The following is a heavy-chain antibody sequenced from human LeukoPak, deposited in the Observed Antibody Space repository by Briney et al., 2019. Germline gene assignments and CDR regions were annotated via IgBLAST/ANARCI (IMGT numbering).Heavy chain of an antibody. V-gene: IGHV3-48*03. D-gene: IGHD2-15*01. CDR2: ISSSGATR. J-gene: IGHJ6*03. CDR3: AREVVVAATRYMDV. CDR1: GFTFSSYE. Sequence: PGGSLRLSCAASGFTFSSYEMNWVRQAPGKGLEGVSYISSSGATRYYADSVKGRFTMSRDNAKNSLYLLLNSLRAEDTAVYYCAREVVVAATRYMDVWGKGTTVTISS.